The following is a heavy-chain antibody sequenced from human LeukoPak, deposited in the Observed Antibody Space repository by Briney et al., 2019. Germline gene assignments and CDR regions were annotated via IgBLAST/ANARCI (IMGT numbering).Heavy chain of an antibody. V-gene: IGHV3-30-3*01. D-gene: IGHD2-15*01. Sequence: GGSLRLSCAASGFTFSSYAMHWVRQAPGKGLEWVAVISYDGSNKYYADSVKGRFTISRDNSKNTLYLQMNSLRAEDTAVYYCAKDGRYCSGGSCATTYYFDYWGQGTLVTVSS. CDR1: GFTFSSYA. CDR2: ISYDGSNK. CDR3: AKDGRYCSGGSCATTYYFDY. J-gene: IGHJ4*02.